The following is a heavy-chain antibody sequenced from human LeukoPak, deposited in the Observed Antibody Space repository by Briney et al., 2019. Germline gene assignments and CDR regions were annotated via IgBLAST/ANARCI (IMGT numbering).Heavy chain of an antibody. CDR3: ALNMIGGQIFDF. D-gene: IGHD3-16*01. CDR2: IKRDGSEK. Sequence: GGSLRLSCAASGYTFSNYWMSWVRQAPGKGLEWVADIKRDGSEKHYVDSVKGRFTISRDDAKNSLYLQMNSLRAEDTAVYYCALNMIGGQIFDFWGQGTLVIVSS. V-gene: IGHV3-7*01. J-gene: IGHJ4*02. CDR1: GYTFSNYW.